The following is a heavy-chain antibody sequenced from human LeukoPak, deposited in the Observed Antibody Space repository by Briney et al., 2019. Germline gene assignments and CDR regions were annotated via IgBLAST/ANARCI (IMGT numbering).Heavy chain of an antibody. CDR1: GFTFSSYG. CDR3: AKMWAQLWLHY. V-gene: IGHV3-23*01. D-gene: IGHD5-18*01. CDR2: ISGSGGST. Sequence: GGSLRLSCAASGFTFSSYGMHWVRQAPGKGLEWVSAISGSGGSTYYADSVKGRFTISRDNSKNTLYLQMNSLRAEDTAVYYCAKMWAQLWLHYWGQGTLVTVSS. J-gene: IGHJ4*02.